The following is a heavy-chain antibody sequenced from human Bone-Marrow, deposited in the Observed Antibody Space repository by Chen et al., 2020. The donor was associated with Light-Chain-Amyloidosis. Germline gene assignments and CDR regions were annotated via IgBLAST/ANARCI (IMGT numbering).Heavy chain of an antibody. J-gene: IGHJ4*02. D-gene: IGHD2-2*02. CDR1: GYTFNDYY. V-gene: IGHV1-2*02. CDR3: ARARQCSSTSCYTKYFDY. CDR2: INHAGGDT. Sequence: QVQLVQSGAEVKKPGASVRVSCKASGYTFNDYYMHWLRPAPGQGLEWMGWINHAGGDTEFAQGFQGRVTLTRDTSISTVYMDLSGLTSDDTAVYFCARARQCSSTSCYTKYFDYWGQGTLVTVSS.